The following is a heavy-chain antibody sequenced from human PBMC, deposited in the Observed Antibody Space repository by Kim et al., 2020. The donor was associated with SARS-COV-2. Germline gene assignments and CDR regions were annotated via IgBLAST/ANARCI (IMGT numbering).Heavy chain of an antibody. V-gene: IGHV3-7*01. CDR2: IKQDGSEK. CDR1: GFTFSSYW. Sequence: GGSLRLSCAASGFTFSSYWMSWVRQAPGKGLEWVANIKQDGSEKYYVDSVKGRFTISRDNAKNSLYLQMNSLRAEDTAVYYCARPSSSGEVDAFDIWGQGTMVTVSS. D-gene: IGHD6-6*01. CDR3: ARPSSSGEVDAFDI. J-gene: IGHJ3*02.